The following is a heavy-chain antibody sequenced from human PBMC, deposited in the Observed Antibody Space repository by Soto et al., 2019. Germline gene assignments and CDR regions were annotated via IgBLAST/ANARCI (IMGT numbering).Heavy chain of an antibody. V-gene: IGHV3-30*03. Sequence: QVQLVESGGGVVQPGWSLRLSCAASGFTFSNNGMHWVRQAPGKGLEWVAFISNDESDTYYVDSVKGRFSISRDHSQNTLYLKMNSLRGEDTAVYYCVTGHWNYFDYWGQGTLFTVSS. D-gene: IGHD3-3*01. CDR3: VTGHWNYFDY. J-gene: IGHJ4*02. CDR2: ISNDESDT. CDR1: GFTFSNNG.